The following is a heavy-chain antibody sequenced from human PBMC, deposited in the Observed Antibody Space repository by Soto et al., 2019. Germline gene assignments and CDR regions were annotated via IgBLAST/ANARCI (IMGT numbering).Heavy chain of an antibody. J-gene: IGHJ4*02. Sequence: ASVKVSCKASGYTFTSYDMKWVRQATGQGLEWMGWMNPNSGNTGYAQKFQGRVTMTRNTSISTAYMELSSLRSEDTAVYYCARVPLYCSGGSCYSDPFDYWGQGTLVTVSS. D-gene: IGHD2-15*01. V-gene: IGHV1-8*01. CDR2: MNPNSGNT. CDR1: GYTFTSYD. CDR3: ARVPLYCSGGSCYSDPFDY.